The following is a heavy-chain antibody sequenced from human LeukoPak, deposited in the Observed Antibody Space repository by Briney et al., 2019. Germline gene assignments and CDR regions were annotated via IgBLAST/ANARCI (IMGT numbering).Heavy chain of an antibody. CDR2: ISSSSSYI. D-gene: IGHD3-22*01. Sequence: GGSLRLSCAASGFTFSTYSMNWVRQAPGKGLEWVSSISSSSSYIYYADSVKGRFTISRDNSKNTLYLQMNSLRAEDTAVYYCARQPSGYSNLDSWGQGTLVTVSS. CDR1: GFTFSTYS. CDR3: ARQPSGYSNLDS. V-gene: IGHV3-21*04. J-gene: IGHJ4*02.